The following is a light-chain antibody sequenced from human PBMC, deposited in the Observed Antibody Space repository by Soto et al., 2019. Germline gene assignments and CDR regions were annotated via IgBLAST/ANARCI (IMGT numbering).Light chain of an antibody. CDR1: SSKIGAGYD. V-gene: IGLV1-40*01. Sequence: QSVLTQPPSLSGAPGQRVTISCTGSSSKIGAGYDVHWYQQLPGPAHKLLIYANTNRPSLVPDRISGSKSGTSASLTITGLQADDGADYYWQSYDSSLTLRVFGTGTKLTVL. CDR2: ANT. CDR3: QSYDSSLTLRV. J-gene: IGLJ1*01.